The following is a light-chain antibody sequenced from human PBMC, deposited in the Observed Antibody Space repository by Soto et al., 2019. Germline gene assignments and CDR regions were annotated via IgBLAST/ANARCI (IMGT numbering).Light chain of an antibody. CDR3: QQRSNWPPVIT. CDR2: DAS. Sequence: DILLTQSPATLSLSPGERATLSCRASQSFSGYLAWYQQKPGQAPRLLIYDASKRATGIPARFSGRGSGTDLPLTISRLEPEDFGVYCCQQRSNWPPVITFGQGTRLEIK. J-gene: IGKJ5*01. CDR1: QSFSGY. V-gene: IGKV3-11*01.